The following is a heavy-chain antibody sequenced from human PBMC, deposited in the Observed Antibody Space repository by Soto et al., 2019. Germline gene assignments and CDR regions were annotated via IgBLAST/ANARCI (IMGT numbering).Heavy chain of an antibody. V-gene: IGHV3-30*18. Sequence: QVQLVESGGGVVQPGRSLRLSCAASGFTFSSYGMHWVRQAPGKGLEWVAVISYDGSNKYYADSVKGRFTISRDNSKNTLYLQMNSLRAEHTAVYYCAKDGQWLFDYWGQGTLVTVSS. CDR1: GFTFSSYG. D-gene: IGHD6-19*01. CDR2: ISYDGSNK. CDR3: AKDGQWLFDY. J-gene: IGHJ4*02.